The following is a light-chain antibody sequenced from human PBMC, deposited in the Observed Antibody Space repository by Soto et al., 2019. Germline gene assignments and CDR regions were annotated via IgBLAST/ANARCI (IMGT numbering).Light chain of an antibody. CDR3: QQYYSTPFT. V-gene: IGKV4-1*01. CDR2: WAS. Sequence: DIVMTQSPDSLAVSLGERATINCKSSQSVLYSSNNKNNLAWYQQKPGQPPKLPIYWASTRESGVPDRFSGSGSGTDFTLTISSLQAEDVAVYYCQQYYSTPFTFGPGTKVDIK. CDR1: QSVLYSSNNKNN. J-gene: IGKJ3*01.